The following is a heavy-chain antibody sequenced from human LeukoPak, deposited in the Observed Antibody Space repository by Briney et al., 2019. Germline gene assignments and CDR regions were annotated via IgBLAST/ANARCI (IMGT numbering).Heavy chain of an antibody. J-gene: IGHJ6*02. V-gene: IGHV3-48*01. CDR1: GFTFSSYS. CDR2: ISSSSSTI. Sequence: TGGSLRLSCAASGFTFSSYSMNWVRQAPGKGLEWVSYISSSSSTIYYADSVKGRFTISRDNSKNTLYLQMNSLRAEDTAVYYCARETLMTTVVTPGYGMDVWGQGTTVTVSS. CDR3: ARETLMTTVVTPGYGMDV. D-gene: IGHD4-17*01.